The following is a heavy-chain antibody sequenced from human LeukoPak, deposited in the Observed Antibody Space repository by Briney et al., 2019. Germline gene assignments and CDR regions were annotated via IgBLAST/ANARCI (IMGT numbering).Heavy chain of an antibody. Sequence: PSETLSLTCTVSGGSISSYYWSWIRQPPGKGLEWIGYIYYSGSTNYNPSLKSRVTISVDTSKNQFSLKLSSVTAADPAVYYCARRLRYFDWPDNWFDPWGQGTLVTVPS. CDR3: ARRLRYFDWPDNWFDP. CDR2: IYYSGST. V-gene: IGHV4-59*01. D-gene: IGHD3-9*01. CDR1: GGSISSYY. J-gene: IGHJ5*02.